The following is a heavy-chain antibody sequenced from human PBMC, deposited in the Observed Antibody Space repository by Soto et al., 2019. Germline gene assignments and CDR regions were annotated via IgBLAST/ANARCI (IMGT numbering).Heavy chain of an antibody. CDR1: GGTFSSYT. Sequence: GASVKVSCKASGGTFSSYTISWVRQAPGQGLEWMGRIIPILGIANYAQKFQGRVTITADKSTSTAYMELSSLRSEDTAVYYCARRGGYAGAFDIWGQGTMVTVSS. V-gene: IGHV1-69*02. CDR2: IIPILGIA. CDR3: ARRGGYAGAFDI. J-gene: IGHJ3*02. D-gene: IGHD5-12*01.